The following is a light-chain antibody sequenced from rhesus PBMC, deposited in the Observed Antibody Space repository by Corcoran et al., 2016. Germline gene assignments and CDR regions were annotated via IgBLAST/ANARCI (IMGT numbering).Light chain of an antibody. Sequence: DIQMTQSPSSLSASVGDTVTITCRASQGISNNLAWYQQKPGKVPKRLIYYASTLQSGVPSRFSCSRYGTDFTLNISSLQPEDFATYYCQHGYGTPLTFGGGTKVEIK. CDR2: YAS. CDR3: QHGYGTPLT. V-gene: IGKV1S15*01. CDR1: QGISNN. J-gene: IGKJ4*01.